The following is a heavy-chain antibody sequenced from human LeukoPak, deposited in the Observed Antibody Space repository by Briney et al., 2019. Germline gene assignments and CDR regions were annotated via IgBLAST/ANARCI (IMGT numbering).Heavy chain of an antibody. CDR1: GYSISSGYY. D-gene: IGHD5-24*01. J-gene: IGHJ4*02. Sequence: SETLSLTCTVSGYSISSGYYWGWIRQPPGKGLEWIGSIYHSGSTYYNPSLKSRVTISVDTSKNQFSLKLSSVTAADTAVYYCARRWLQMGSFDYWGQGTLVTVSS. CDR2: IYHSGST. CDR3: ARRWLQMGSFDY. V-gene: IGHV4-38-2*02.